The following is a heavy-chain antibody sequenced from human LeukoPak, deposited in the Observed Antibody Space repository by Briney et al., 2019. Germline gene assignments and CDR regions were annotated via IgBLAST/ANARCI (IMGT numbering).Heavy chain of an antibody. D-gene: IGHD3-22*01. V-gene: IGHV1-8*01. CDR1: GYTFTSYD. CDR3: ARESYYDSSGYYLFAFDI. CDR2: MNPNSGNT. J-gene: IGHJ3*02. Sequence: ASVKVSCKASGYTFTSYDINWVRQATGQGLEWMGWMNPNSGNTGYAQKFQGRVTMTRNTSISTAYMELSSLRSEDTAVYYCARESYYDSSGYYLFAFDIWGQGTMVTVSS.